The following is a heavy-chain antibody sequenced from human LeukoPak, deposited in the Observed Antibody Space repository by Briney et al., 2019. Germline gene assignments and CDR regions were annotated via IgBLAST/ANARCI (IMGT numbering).Heavy chain of an antibody. J-gene: IGHJ5*02. V-gene: IGHV3-30-3*01. D-gene: IGHD1-26*01. CDR3: AKAGSATSNNWFDP. Sequence: GGSLRLSCAASGFTFSSYPLHWVRQAPGKGLEWVTLISYDGSKIYYADSVKGRFTISRDNSKNTLYLQMNSLRAEDTAVYYCAKAGSATSNNWFDPWGQGTLVTVSS. CDR2: ISYDGSKI. CDR1: GFTFSSYP.